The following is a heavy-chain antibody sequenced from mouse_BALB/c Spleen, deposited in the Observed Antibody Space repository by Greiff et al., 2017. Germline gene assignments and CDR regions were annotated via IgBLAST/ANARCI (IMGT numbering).Heavy chain of an antibody. V-gene: IGHV5-9-4*01. Sequence: EVHLVESGGGLVKPGGSLKLSCAASGFTFSSYAMSWVRQSPEKRLEWVAEISSGGSYTYYPDTVTGRFTISRENAKNTLYLEMSSLRSEDTAMYYCARDLITTRDKGFAYWGQGTLVTVSA. CDR3: ARDLITTRDKGFAY. J-gene: IGHJ3*01. D-gene: IGHD2-4*01. CDR2: ISSGGSYT. CDR1: GFTFSSYA.